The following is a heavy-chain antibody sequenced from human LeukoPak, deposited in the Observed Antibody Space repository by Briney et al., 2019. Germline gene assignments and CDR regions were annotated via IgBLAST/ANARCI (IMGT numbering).Heavy chain of an antibody. J-gene: IGHJ4*02. Sequence: GRSLRLSCAASGFTFSSYGMHWVRQAPGKGLEWVAVIWYDGINKYYADSVKGRFTISRDNSKNTLYLQMNSLRAEDTAVYYCAKGRRFLEWLADYWGQGTLVTVSS. CDR1: GFTFSSYG. CDR2: IWYDGINK. V-gene: IGHV3-33*06. D-gene: IGHD3-3*01. CDR3: AKGRRFLEWLADY.